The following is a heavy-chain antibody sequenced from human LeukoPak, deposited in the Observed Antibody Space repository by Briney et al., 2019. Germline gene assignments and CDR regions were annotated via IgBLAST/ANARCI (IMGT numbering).Heavy chain of an antibody. Sequence: SETLSLTCAVSGGSVSSSSYYWGWTRQPPGKGLEWNGSIDYTGSTYYNPSLKSRVTISADTSKNQLSLKLSSVTAADTAVDYCARDYGGNRGAFDIWGQGTMVTVS. CDR1: GGSVSSSSYY. V-gene: IGHV4-39*07. CDR2: IDYTGST. CDR3: ARDYGGNRGAFDI. J-gene: IGHJ3*02. D-gene: IGHD4-23*01.